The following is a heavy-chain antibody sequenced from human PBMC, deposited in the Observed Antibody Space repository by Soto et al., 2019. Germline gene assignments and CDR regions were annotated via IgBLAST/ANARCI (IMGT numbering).Heavy chain of an antibody. CDR3: AKDRFHVVVTVSIFDP. J-gene: IGHJ5*02. Sequence: VGSLRLSCAASGFTFSSYAMSWVRQAPGKGLEWVSTISGSGGSADYADSVKGRFTISRDNPQNTLYLEMNSLRAEDTAIYYCAKDRFHVVVTVSIFDPWGQGTLVTVSS. D-gene: IGHD2-21*02. CDR1: GFTFSSYA. V-gene: IGHV3-23*01. CDR2: ISGSGGSA.